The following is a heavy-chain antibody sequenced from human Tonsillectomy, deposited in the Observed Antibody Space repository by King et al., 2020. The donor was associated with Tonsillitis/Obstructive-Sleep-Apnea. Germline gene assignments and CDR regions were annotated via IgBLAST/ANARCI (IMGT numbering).Heavy chain of an antibody. CDR3: VRDGGVGEGDV. V-gene: IGHV3-7*01. J-gene: IGHJ6*04. D-gene: IGHD3-16*01. CDR1: RFTFSDYW. CDR2: IKQDGSDK. Sequence: DVQLVESGGGLVQPGGSLRLSCAASRFTFSDYWMSWVRQAPGKGPEWVANIKQDGSDKYYVDSVRGRFTISRDNAKNSLYLQMNSLRVEDTGVYYCVRDGGVGEGDVWGKGTTVTVSS.